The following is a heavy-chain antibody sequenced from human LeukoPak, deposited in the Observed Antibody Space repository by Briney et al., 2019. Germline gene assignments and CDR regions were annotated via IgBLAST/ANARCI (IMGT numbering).Heavy chain of an antibody. CDR3: ATGVYDSSGSDT. CDR1: GYTLTELS. J-gene: IGHJ4*02. Sequence: GASVKVSCKVSGYTLTELSMHWVRQAPGKGLEWMGGFDPGDGETIYAQKFQGRVTMTEDTSTDTAYMELSSLRSEDTAVYYCATGVYDSSGSDTWGQGTLVTVSS. V-gene: IGHV1-24*01. CDR2: FDPGDGET. D-gene: IGHD3-22*01.